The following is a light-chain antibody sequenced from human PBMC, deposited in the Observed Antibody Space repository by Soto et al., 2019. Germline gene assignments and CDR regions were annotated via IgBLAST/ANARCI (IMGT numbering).Light chain of an antibody. CDR1: SGSVSTTYY. CDR2: NTN. CDR3: VLYMGSGISV. Sequence: QTVVTQEPSFSVSPGGTVTLTCGLTSGSVSTTYYPSWYQQTPGQAPRTLIYNTNTRSSGVPDRFSGSILGNKAALTITGAQADDESYYYCVLYMGSGISVFGGGTMLTVL. V-gene: IGLV8-61*01. J-gene: IGLJ2*01.